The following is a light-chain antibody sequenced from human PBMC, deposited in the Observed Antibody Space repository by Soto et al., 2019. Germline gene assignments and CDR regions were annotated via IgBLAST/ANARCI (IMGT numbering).Light chain of an antibody. J-gene: IGKJ1*01. CDR3: QQYGSSGT. CDR2: GAS. CDR1: QSVSNNY. Sequence: EIVLTQSPGTLSLSPGERATLSCRASQSVSNNYLAWYQQKPGQDPRXLIYGASNRATGTPDRFSGSGSGTDFTLTISRLEPEDFAVYYCQQYGSSGTVGQGTKVDIK. V-gene: IGKV3-20*01.